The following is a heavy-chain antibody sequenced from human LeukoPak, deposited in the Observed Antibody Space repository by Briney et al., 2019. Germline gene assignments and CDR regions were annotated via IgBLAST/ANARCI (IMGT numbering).Heavy chain of an antibody. Sequence: SETLSLTCTVSGGSISSYYWSWIRQPPGKGLEWIGYIYYNGSTNYNPSLKSRVTISVDTSKNQFSLKLSSVTAADTAVYYCARAILSGYPDSWGQGTLVIVFS. CDR1: GGSISSYY. CDR2: IYYNGST. CDR3: ARAILSGYPDS. D-gene: IGHD3-3*01. V-gene: IGHV4-59*01. J-gene: IGHJ4*02.